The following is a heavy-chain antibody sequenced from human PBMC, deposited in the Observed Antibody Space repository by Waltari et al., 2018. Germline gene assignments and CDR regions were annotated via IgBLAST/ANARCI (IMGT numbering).Heavy chain of an antibody. CDR2: ISSSSSYI. D-gene: IGHD6-19*01. Sequence: EVQLVESGGGLVKPGGSLRLSCAASGFTFSSYSMYWVRQAPGKGLEWVSSISSSSSYIYYADSVKGRFTISRDNAKNSLYLQMNSLRAEDTAVYYCARDRPSSGWLNWGQGTLVTVSS. J-gene: IGHJ4*02. CDR3: ARDRPSSGWLN. V-gene: IGHV3-21*01. CDR1: GFTFSSYS.